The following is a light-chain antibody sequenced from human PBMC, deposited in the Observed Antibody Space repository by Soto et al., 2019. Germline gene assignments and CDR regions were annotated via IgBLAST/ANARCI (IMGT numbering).Light chain of an antibody. CDR2: GAS. Sequence: EIVLTQSPCTLSLSPGERATLSCMASQSVSSSYLAWYQQKPGQAPRLLIYGASIRATGIPDRFSGSGSGAGFALTISCLEPEDFAVYYCQNYGSSPYTFGQATKLEFK. CDR1: QSVSSSY. J-gene: IGKJ2*01. V-gene: IGKV3-20*01. CDR3: QNYGSSPYT.